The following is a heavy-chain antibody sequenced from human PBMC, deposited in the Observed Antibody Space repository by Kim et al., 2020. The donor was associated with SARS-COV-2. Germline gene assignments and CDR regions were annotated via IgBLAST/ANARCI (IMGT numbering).Heavy chain of an antibody. J-gene: IGHJ6*02. CDR1: GFTFSSYG. D-gene: IGHD3-3*01. V-gene: IGHV3-30*18. Sequence: GGSLRLSCAASGFTFSSYGMHWVRQAPGKGLEWVAVISYDGSNKYYADSVKGRFTISRDNSKNTLYLQMNSLRAEDTAVYYCAKDRGTIFAYGMDVWGQGTTVTVSS. CDR3: AKDRGTIFAYGMDV. CDR2: ISYDGSNK.